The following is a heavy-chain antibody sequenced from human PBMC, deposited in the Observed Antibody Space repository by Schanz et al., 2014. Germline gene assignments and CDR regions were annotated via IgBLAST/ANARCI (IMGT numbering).Heavy chain of an antibody. V-gene: IGHV4-38-2*02. CDR2: IYRSGIT. CDR1: GYSISSAYY. CDR3: ARILWFGEKYFDY. D-gene: IGHD3-10*01. J-gene: IGHJ4*02. Sequence: QVQLQESGPGLVKPSETLSLTCTVSGYSISSAYYWGWIRQPPGKGLEWIASIYRSGITYYNPSLKRRATISLDTSKNQFPLKVSSVTAADTAVYYCARILWFGEKYFDYWGQGTLVTVSS.